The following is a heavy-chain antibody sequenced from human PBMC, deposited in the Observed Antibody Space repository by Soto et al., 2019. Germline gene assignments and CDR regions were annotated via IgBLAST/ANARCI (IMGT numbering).Heavy chain of an antibody. V-gene: IGHV3-30-3*01. J-gene: IGHJ4*02. Sequence: QVQLVESGGGVVQPGRSLRLSCAASGFTFSSYAMHWVRQAPGKGLEWVAVISYDGSNKYYADFVKGRFTISRDNSKNTLYLQMNSLRAEDTTVYYCASLGREEGAYWGQGTLVTVSS. CDR1: GFTFSSYA. CDR2: ISYDGSNK. D-gene: IGHD1-26*01. CDR3: ASLGREEGAY.